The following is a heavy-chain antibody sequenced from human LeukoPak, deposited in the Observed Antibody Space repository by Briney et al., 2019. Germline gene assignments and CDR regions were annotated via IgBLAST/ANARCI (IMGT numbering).Heavy chain of an antibody. V-gene: IGHV1-2*02. CDR2: INPNSGGT. CDR3: ASITMIVGNDAFDI. Sequence: ASVQVSCKASGYTFTGYYMHWVRQAPGQGLEWMGWINPNSGGTNYAQKFQGRVTMTRDTSISTAYMELSRLRSDDTAVYYCASITMIVGNDAFDIWGQGTMVTVSS. J-gene: IGHJ3*02. CDR1: GYTFTGYY. D-gene: IGHD3-22*01.